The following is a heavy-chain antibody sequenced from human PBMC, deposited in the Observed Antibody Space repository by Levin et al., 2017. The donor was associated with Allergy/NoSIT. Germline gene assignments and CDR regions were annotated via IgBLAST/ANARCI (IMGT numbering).Heavy chain of an antibody. CDR3: ARHTYYYDSSGYQGHNWFDP. CDR2: IYYSGST. J-gene: IGHJ5*02. D-gene: IGHD3-22*01. V-gene: IGHV4-59*08. CDR1: GGSISSYY. Sequence: SQTLSLTCTVSGGSISSYYWSWIRQPPGKGLEWIGYIYYSGSTNYNPSLKSRVTISVDTSKNQFSLKLSSVTAADTAVYYCARHTYYYDSSGYQGHNWFDPWGQGTLVTVSS.